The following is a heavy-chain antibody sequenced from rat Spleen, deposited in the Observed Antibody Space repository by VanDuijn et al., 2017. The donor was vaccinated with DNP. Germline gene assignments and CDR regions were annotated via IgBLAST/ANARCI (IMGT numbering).Heavy chain of an antibody. CDR1: GYSITSHY. Sequence: EVQLQESGPGLVKPSQSLSLTCSVTGYSITSHYWGWIRKFPGNKMEWVGHISYSGSTSYNPSPKSRFSIARATSKNQFFLQLNSVTTEDTATYYCARLLIRGRGYFDYWGQGVMVTVSS. CDR3: ARLLIRGRGYFDY. V-gene: IGHV3-1*01. D-gene: IGHD4-3*01. CDR2: ISYSGST. J-gene: IGHJ2*01.